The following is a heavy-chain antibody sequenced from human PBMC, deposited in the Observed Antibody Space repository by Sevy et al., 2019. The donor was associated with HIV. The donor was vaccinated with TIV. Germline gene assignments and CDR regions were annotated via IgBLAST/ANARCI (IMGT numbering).Heavy chain of an antibody. CDR1: GGSINNYY. Sequence: SETLSLTCTVSGGSINNYYWSWIRQPAGKGLEWIGRIYITGDTNYNPSFNSRVTMSVDTSKNQFSLKLKSVTAADTAVYYCARDLVPGVSERDDAFDIWGQGTMVTVSS. V-gene: IGHV4-4*07. D-gene: IGHD2-21*02. J-gene: IGHJ3*02. CDR3: ARDLVPGVSERDDAFDI. CDR2: IYITGDT.